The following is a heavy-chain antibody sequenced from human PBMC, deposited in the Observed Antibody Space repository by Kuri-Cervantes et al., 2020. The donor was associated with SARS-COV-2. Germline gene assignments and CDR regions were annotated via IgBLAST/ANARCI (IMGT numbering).Heavy chain of an antibody. V-gene: IGHV5-10-1*01. J-gene: IGHJ4*02. D-gene: IGHD6-19*01. Sequence: GESLKISCKGSGYSFTSYWISWVRQIPGKGLEWMGRIDPSDSYTNYSPSFQGHVTISADKSISTAYLQWSSLKASDTAMYYCARRGYGSGWYEGDLDYWGQGTLVTVSS. CDR3: ARRGYGSGWYEGDLDY. CDR1: GYSFTSYW. CDR2: IDPSDSYT.